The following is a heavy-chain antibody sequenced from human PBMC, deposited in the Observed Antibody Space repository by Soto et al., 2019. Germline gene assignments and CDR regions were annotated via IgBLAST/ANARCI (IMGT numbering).Heavy chain of an antibody. CDR3: ARDPRRYYDFFSGVNYYYYYGMHF. V-gene: IGHV1-69*06. CDR2: IIPIFGTA. CDR1: AGTFRSYA. D-gene: IGHD3-3*01. Sequence: SVKVSWKASAGTFRSYAISWVRQAPGQGLEWMGGIIPIFGTANYAQKFQGRVTITADKSTSTAYMELSSLRSEDTAVYYCARDPRRYYDFFSGVNYYYYYGMHFSCQATSVTVSS. J-gene: IGHJ6*02.